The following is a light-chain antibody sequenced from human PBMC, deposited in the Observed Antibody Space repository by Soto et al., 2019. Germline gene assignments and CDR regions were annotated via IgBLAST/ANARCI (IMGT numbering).Light chain of an antibody. Sequence: QSALAQPASVSGSPGQSITISCTGTSSDVGAYNYVSWYHQHHPGKAPELIIYDVTDRPSGVSTRFSGSKSGNTASLTISGLQAEDEGDYYCSSSTTIKTVIFGGGTKVTVL. V-gene: IGLV2-14*01. CDR3: SSSTTIKTVI. CDR1: SSDVGAYNY. J-gene: IGLJ2*01. CDR2: DVT.